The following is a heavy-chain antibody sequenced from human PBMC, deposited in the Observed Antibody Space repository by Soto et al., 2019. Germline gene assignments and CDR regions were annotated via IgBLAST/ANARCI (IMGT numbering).Heavy chain of an antibody. V-gene: IGHV1-69*02. J-gene: IGHJ6*02. CDR2: IIPILGIA. D-gene: IGHD3-10*01. CDR3: ANEKEMATMVDYYGMDV. CDR1: GGTFSSYT. Sequence: GASVKVSCKASGGTFSSYTISWVRQAPGQGLEWMGRIIPILGIANYAQKFQGRVTITADKSTSTAYMELSSLRSEDTAVYYCANEKEMATMVDYYGMDVWGQGTTVTVSS.